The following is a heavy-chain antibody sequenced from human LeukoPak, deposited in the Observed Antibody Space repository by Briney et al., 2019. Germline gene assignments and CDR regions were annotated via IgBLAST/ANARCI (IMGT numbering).Heavy chain of an antibody. V-gene: IGHV3-21*06. CDR3: ARIDAFDI. Sequence: PGGSLRLSCAASGFTFSNYNMNWVRQAPGKGLEWVSYISSRGSYTYYADSVKGRFTISRDNAKNSLYLQMNSLGAEDTAVYYCARIDAFDIWGQGTMVTVSS. CDR1: GFTFSNYN. CDR2: ISSRGSYT. J-gene: IGHJ3*02.